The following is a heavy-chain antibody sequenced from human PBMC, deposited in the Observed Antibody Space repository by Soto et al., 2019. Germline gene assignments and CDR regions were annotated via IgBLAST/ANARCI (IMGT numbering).Heavy chain of an antibody. Sequence: GESLKISFAASGFPFSVYAMGWVRQAPGKGLEWVSSMSGNNNSTYYPDSVKGRFTISRDNSKNTLYLQMNRLRAEDKAVYYCAKTSGSYAFSGFDYCGQGALVTVSS. D-gene: IGHD1-26*01. CDR1: GFPFSVYA. CDR3: AKTSGSYAFSGFDY. J-gene: IGHJ4*02. CDR2: MSGNNNST. V-gene: IGHV3-23*01.